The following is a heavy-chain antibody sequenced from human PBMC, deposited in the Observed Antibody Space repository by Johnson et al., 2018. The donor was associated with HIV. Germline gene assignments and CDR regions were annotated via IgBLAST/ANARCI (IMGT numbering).Heavy chain of an antibody. CDR3: AKGQVARGAFDI. CDR1: GFTFSTYG. D-gene: IGHD2-15*01. V-gene: IGHV3-30*19. J-gene: IGHJ3*02. CDR2: MSYDGSNQ. Sequence: QVQLVESGGGVVQPGRSLRLSCAASGFTFSTYGMHWVRQAPGKGLEWVAVMSYDGSNQYYADSVTGRFTISRDNSKNTLYLQMNRLRAEDTALYYCAKGQVARGAFDIWGQGTMVTVSS.